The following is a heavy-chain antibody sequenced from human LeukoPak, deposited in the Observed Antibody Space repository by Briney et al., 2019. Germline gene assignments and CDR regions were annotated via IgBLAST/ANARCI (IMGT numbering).Heavy chain of an antibody. CDR2: ISSSGGCI. CDR3: ARSLLGSCTGGTCYIDYYGMDV. CDR1: GFSFSSYS. J-gene: IGHJ6*02. Sequence: GGSLRLSCAASGFSFSSYSLNWGLQPPGKRLQWVSSISSSGGCIYYTHSLKSRFTISRDNSKNSLYLQMNSLRAEDTAVYYLARSLLGSCTGGTCYIDYYGMDVWGQGTTVSVSS. D-gene: IGHD2-15*01. V-gene: IGHV3-21*04.